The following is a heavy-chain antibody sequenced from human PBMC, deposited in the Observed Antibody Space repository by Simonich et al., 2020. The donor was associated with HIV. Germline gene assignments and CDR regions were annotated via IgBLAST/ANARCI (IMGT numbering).Heavy chain of an antibody. CDR3: ARGFYQRLYYFDY. CDR1: GGSFSGYY. Sequence: QVQLQQWGAGLLKPSETLSLTCAVYGGSFSGYYWGWIRQPPGKGLEWIGEINHSGRTNYNPSLKSRVTISVDTSKNQFSLKLSSVTAADTAVYYCARGFYQRLYYFDYWGQGTLVTVSS. CDR2: INHSGRT. D-gene: IGHD2-2*01. J-gene: IGHJ4*02. V-gene: IGHV4-34*01.